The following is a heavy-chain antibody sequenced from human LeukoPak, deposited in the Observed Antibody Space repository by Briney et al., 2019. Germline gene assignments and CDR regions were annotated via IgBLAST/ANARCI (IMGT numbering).Heavy chain of an antibody. CDR3: ARDREEYSYGSFDY. CDR2: IWYDGSNK. V-gene: IGHV3-33*08. CDR1: GFTFSTYG. Sequence: GRSLRLSCAASGFTFSTYGMHWVRQAPGKGLEWVAVIWYDGSNKYYADSVKGRFTISRDNSKNTLYLQMNSLRAEDTAVYYCARDREEYSYGSFDYWGQGTLVTVSS. J-gene: IGHJ4*02. D-gene: IGHD5-18*01.